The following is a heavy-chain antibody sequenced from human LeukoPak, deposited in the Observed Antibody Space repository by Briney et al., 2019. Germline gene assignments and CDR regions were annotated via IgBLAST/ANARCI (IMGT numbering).Heavy chain of an antibody. V-gene: IGHV4-59*01. CDR1: SGSISSYY. CDR2: IYYSGNT. Sequence: SETLSLTCTVSSGSISSYYWSWIRQSPGKGLEWIGYIYYSGNTNYNPSLKSRVTISVDTSKNQFSLKLSSVTAADTAVYYCAGDRRINYYDSSGYLDYWGQGTLVTVSS. CDR3: AGDRRINYYDSSGYLDY. D-gene: IGHD3-22*01. J-gene: IGHJ4*02.